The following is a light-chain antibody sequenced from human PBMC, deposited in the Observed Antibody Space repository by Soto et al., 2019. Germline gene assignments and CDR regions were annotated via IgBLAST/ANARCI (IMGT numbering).Light chain of an antibody. CDR2: WAS. CDR3: QQYFASPWT. V-gene: IGKV4-1*01. CDR1: QNIVDRAKNKNY. J-gene: IGKJ1*01. Sequence: DIVMTQSPDSLAVSLGERATFNCKSSQNIVDRAKNKNYLAWYQQKSGQPPKLLIYWASLREHGVPDRFTGSGAGTDFTLTISCRAAEDLGVYYCQQYFASPWTCGQGTKVEI.